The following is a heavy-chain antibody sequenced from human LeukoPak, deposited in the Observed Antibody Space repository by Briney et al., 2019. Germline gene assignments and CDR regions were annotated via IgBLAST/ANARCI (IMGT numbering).Heavy chain of an antibody. CDR3: ARTRYYYNSRSYGAPYYFDY. CDR2: IYYSGST. D-gene: IGHD3-10*01. CDR1: GGSISSNSYY. J-gene: IGHJ4*02. V-gene: IGHV4-39*01. Sequence: NSSETLSLTCAVSGGSISSNSYYCGWIRQPPGKGLEWIGSIYYSGSTYYNPSLKIRVTISVDTSKNQFSLKLSSVTAADTAVYYCARTRYYYNSRSYGAPYYFDYWGQGTLVTVSS.